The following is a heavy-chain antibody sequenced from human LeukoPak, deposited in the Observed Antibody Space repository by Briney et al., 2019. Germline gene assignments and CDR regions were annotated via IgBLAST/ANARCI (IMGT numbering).Heavy chain of an antibody. D-gene: IGHD6-6*01. J-gene: IGHJ4*02. CDR3: AKAKSSIAARLNFDY. CDR1: GFTFSSNA. V-gene: IGHV3-23*01. Sequence: GGSQRLSCAASGFTFSSNAMSWGRQAPGKGLEWGSAISGSGGSTYYADSVKGRFTISRDNSKNTLYLQMNSLRAEDTAVYYCAKAKSSIAARLNFDYWGQGTLVTVSS. CDR2: ISGSGGST.